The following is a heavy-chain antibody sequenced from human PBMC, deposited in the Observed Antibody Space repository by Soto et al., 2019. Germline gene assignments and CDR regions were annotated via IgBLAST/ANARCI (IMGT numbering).Heavy chain of an antibody. Sequence: QVQLVQSGAEVKKPGASVKISCKASGYTFTRYTMNWVRQAPGQRLEWMGWINPDNGNTKSSQKFQDRVIITRDTSASTAYMDLSSLRSEDTAVYYCARGIATGQLHPWGPGTRVTVSS. CDR1: GYTFTRYT. CDR3: ARGIATGQLHP. J-gene: IGHJ5*02. V-gene: IGHV1-3*01. D-gene: IGHD2-2*01. CDR2: INPDNGNT.